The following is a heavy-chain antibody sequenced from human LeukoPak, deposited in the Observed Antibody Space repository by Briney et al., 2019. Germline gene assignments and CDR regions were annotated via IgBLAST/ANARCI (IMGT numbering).Heavy chain of an antibody. J-gene: IGHJ4*02. CDR3: AKSSSFGELVDY. CDR2: ISNSGVNT. Sequence: SGGSLRLSCAASGFTFSDYYMSWIRQAPGAGLEWVSYISNSGVNTYYADSVKGRFTISRDNSKNTLYLQMNSLRAEDTAVYYCAKSSSFGELVDYWGQGTLVTVSS. V-gene: IGHV3-11*01. D-gene: IGHD3-10*01. CDR1: GFTFSDYY.